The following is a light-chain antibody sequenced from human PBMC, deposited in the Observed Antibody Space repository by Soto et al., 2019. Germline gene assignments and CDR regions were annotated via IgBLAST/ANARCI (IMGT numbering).Light chain of an antibody. V-gene: IGKV3-20*01. CDR3: QQYDTAPRT. J-gene: IGKJ1*01. Sequence: EIVLTQSPGTLSLSPGERATLSCRASQSLASSYLAWYQQKPGQAPRLLIYGASIRATGISDRISGSGSGTDFTLTISRLEPEDLAMYYCQQYDTAPRTFGQGTKVDIK. CDR1: QSLASSY. CDR2: GAS.